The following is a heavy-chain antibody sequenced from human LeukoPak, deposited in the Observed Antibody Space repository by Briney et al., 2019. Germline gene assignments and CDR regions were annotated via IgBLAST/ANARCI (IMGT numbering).Heavy chain of an antibody. D-gene: IGHD2-2*02. J-gene: IGHJ3*02. CDR3: ARSSPHCSSTSCYNDAFDI. CDR1: GFTFSSYS. V-gene: IGHV3-21*01. CDR2: ISSSSSYI. Sequence: PGGSLRLSCAASGFTFSSYSMNWVRHAPGKGLEWVSSISSSSSYIYYADSVKGRFTISRDNAKNSLYLQMNSLRAEDTAVYYCARSSPHCSSTSCYNDAFDIWGQGTMVTVSS.